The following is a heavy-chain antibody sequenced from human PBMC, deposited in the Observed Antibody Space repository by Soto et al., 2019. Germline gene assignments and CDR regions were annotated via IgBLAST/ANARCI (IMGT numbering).Heavy chain of an antibody. J-gene: IGHJ4*02. D-gene: IGHD6-19*01. CDR2: AYHNGLT. Sequence: NPSETLSLTCAVSGDSVTSNVWWSWVRQPPGKGLEWIGEAYHNGLTNYSPSPKSRVSMSVDTSKNEFSLKMTSLTAADTAIYYCARDAAVPGESDRFDYWGQGTLVTVSS. CDR3: ARDAAVPGESDRFDY. CDR1: GDSVTSNVW. V-gene: IGHV4-4*02.